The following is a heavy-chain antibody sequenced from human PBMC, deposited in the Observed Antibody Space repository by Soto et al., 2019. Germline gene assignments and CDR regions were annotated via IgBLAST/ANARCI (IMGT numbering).Heavy chain of an antibody. CDR1: GFIVNSNY. D-gene: IGHD4-17*01. V-gene: IGHV3-53*04. CDR3: ARVYGDYGGFFEY. Sequence: GGSLRLSCAASGFIVNSNYMSWVRQVPGKRLEWVSVIYSGGYTHYADSVKGRFTISRHNIKNTLYLQMNSLRAEDTAVYYCARVYGDYGGFFEYCGQGTQVTVSS. J-gene: IGHJ4*02. CDR2: IYSGGYT.